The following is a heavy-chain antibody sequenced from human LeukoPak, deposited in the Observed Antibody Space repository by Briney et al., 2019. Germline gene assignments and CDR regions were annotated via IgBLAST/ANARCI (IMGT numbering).Heavy chain of an antibody. CDR3: AKDTFRGWYGAIDY. CDR2: IKQDGSEI. Sequence: GGSLRLSCAASGFTFTGYWMSWVRQAPGKGLEWVANIKQDGSEIYYVDSVKGRFTISRDNAKNSLYLQMNGLRAEDTALYYCAKDTFRGWYGAIDYWGQGTLVTVSS. J-gene: IGHJ4*02. V-gene: IGHV3-7*03. D-gene: IGHD6-19*01. CDR1: GFTFTGYW.